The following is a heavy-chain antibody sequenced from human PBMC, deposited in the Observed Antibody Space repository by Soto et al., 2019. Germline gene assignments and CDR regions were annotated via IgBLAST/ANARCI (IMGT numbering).Heavy chain of an antibody. Sequence: SETLALTLTVSVCSISSYDWSGIRQPPGKGLEWIGYIYYSGSTNYSPSLKSRVTISVDTSKNQFSLKLSSVTAADTAVYYSARHQARSGSQIDYWGQGTLVTVSS. CDR3: ARHQARSGSQIDY. CDR2: IYYSGST. V-gene: IGHV4-59*08. CDR1: VCSISSYD. J-gene: IGHJ4*02. D-gene: IGHD3-10*01.